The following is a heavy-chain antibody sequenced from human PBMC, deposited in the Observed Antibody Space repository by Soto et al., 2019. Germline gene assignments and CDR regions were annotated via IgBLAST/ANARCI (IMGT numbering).Heavy chain of an antibody. Sequence: GGSLRLSFAASGFSFTNFAMSWVRQAPGKGLEWVAGIGASGDITWYADSVKGRLSISRDNAKNTLYLQLNSLRFEDTAVYYCAKDDFTDRGDDYFDYWARGTLVPVSS. J-gene: IGHJ4*02. CDR3: AKDDFTDRGDDYFDY. CDR2: IGASGDIT. CDR1: GFSFTNFA. V-gene: IGHV3-23*01. D-gene: IGHD2-21*02.